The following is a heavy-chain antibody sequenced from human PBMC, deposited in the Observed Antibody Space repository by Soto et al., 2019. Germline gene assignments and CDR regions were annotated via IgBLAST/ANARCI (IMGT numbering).Heavy chain of an antibody. CDR1: GFTFSSYE. D-gene: IGHD3-3*01. Sequence: GWSLRLSCAASGFTFSSYEMNLVRQAPGKGLEWVSDISSSGSTIYYADSVKGRFTISRDNAKNSLYLQMNSLRAEDTAVYYCARVARGDFWSGYSRDYYGMDVWGEGTTVTVSS. CDR2: ISSSGSTI. CDR3: ARVARGDFWSGYSRDYYGMDV. V-gene: IGHV3-48*03. J-gene: IGHJ6*04.